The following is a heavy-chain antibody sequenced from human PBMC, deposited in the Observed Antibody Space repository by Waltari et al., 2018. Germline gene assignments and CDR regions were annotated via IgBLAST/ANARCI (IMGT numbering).Heavy chain of an antibody. CDR2: ISSNGDTT. CDR3: VKSEISGWYVMDS. D-gene: IGHD6-19*01. Sequence: QLLESGGGLAQPGGSLRLSCAASGLVFNIHAMSWVRQSPGKGLEWVSGISSNGDTTYYADSVKGRFTISRDNSKNSLFLEMNNLRGDDTAIYYCVKSEISGWYVMDSWGQGTLVSVSS. J-gene: IGHJ4*02. V-gene: IGHV3-23*01. CDR1: GLVFNIHA.